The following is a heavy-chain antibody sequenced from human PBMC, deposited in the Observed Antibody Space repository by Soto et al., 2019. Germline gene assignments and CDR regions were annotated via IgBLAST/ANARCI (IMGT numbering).Heavy chain of an antibody. CDR1: GFTFSSYW. V-gene: IGHV3-7*01. J-gene: IGHJ3*02. Sequence: PGGSLRLSCAASGFTFSSYWMSWVRQAPGKGLEWVANIKQDGSEKYYVDSVKGRFTISRDNAKNSLYLQMNSLRAEDTAVYYCARDSGWGSYRHDAFDIWGQGTMVTVSS. CDR3: ARDSGWGSYRHDAFDI. CDR2: IKQDGSEK. D-gene: IGHD3-16*02.